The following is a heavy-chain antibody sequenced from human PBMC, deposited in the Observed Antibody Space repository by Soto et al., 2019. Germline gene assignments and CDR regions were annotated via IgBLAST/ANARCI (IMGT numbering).Heavy chain of an antibody. CDR1: GFTFRTYG. CDR3: AKGGGYTSGTNDAFDF. V-gene: IGHV3-30*18. J-gene: IGHJ3*01. CDR2: ISDDGKNK. D-gene: IGHD5-18*01. Sequence: QVQLVQSGGGVVQAGRSLRLSCAASGFTFRTYGMHWVRQAPGKGLEWVAVISDDGKNKYNLASVEGRFTISRDNSQNMLFLQMYGLRTEDTAVYYCAKGGGYTSGTNDAFDFLGPGTMVTVSS.